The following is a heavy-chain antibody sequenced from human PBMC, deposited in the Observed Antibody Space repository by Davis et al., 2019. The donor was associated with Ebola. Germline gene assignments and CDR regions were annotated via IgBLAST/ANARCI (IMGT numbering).Heavy chain of an antibody. CDR3: AREVVGHSSGWTYYYYGMDV. CDR1: GFTFSSYA. CDR2: ISYDGSNK. J-gene: IGHJ6*02. V-gene: IGHV3-30-3*01. Sequence: GESLKISCAASGFTFSSYAMHWVRQAPGKGLEWVAVISYDGSNKYYADSVKGRFTISRDNSKNTLYLQMNSLRAEDTAVYYCAREVVGHSSGWTYYYYGMDVWGQGTTVTVSS. D-gene: IGHD6-19*01.